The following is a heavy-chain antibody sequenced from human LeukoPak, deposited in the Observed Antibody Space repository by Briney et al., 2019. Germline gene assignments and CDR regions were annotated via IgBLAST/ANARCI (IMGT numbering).Heavy chain of an antibody. J-gene: IGHJ4*02. CDR1: GGSISSSY. CDR2: IYYSVST. D-gene: IGHD7-27*01. CDR3: ASLSNNWGLDY. V-gene: IGHV4-59*08. Sequence: SETLSLTCTVSGGSISSSYWSWIRQPPGKGLEWIGYIYYSVSTNYNPSLKSRVTISVDTSKNQFSLKLSSVTAADTAVYYCASLSNNWGLDYWGQGTLVTVSS.